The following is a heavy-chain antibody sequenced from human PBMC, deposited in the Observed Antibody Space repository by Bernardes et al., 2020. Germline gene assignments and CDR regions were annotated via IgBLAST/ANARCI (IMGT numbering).Heavy chain of an antibody. D-gene: IGHD4-4*01. J-gene: IGHJ4*02. CDR3: ARGDDYRNTYYFDY. Sequence: ASVKVSCKASGYTFTGYYMHWVRQAPGQGLEWMGWINPNSGGTNYAQKFQGWVTMTRDTSISTAYMELSRLRSDDTAVYYCARGDDYRNTYYFDYWGQGTLVTVSS. V-gene: IGHV1-2*04. CDR1: GYTFTGYY. CDR2: INPNSGGT.